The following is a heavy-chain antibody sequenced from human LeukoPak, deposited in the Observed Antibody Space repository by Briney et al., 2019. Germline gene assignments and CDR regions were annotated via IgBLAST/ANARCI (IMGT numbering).Heavy chain of an antibody. CDR1: GYTFKDYF. Sequence: ASVKVSCKASGYTFKDYFIHCVRQAPGQGLEWMGWVNPYSGAASYAQNFRGRVTMTRDTSISTAYMELSRLRSDDTAVYYCARGKDSSTMREWGQGTLVTVSS. D-gene: IGHD6-13*01. CDR2: VNPYSGAA. V-gene: IGHV1-2*02. J-gene: IGHJ4*02. CDR3: ARGKDSSTMRE.